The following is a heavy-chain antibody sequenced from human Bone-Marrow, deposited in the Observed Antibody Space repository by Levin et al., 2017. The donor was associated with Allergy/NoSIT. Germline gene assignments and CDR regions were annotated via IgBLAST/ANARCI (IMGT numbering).Heavy chain of an antibody. CDR2: VYSSGST. J-gene: IGHJ4*02. D-gene: IGHD2/OR15-2a*01. CDR1: GFSVSNNF. V-gene: IGHV3-53*01. Sequence: GGSLRLSCAASGFSVSNNFMSWVRQAPGKGLDWVSLVYSSGSTHNADSVKGRFTISRDSSSNTLYLQMNNLRVEDTAMYYCMNVNHYTERDYWGQGTQVTVSS. CDR3: MNVNHYTERDY.